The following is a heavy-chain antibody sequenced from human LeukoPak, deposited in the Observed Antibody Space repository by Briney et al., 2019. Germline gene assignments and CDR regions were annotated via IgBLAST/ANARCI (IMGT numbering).Heavy chain of an antibody. J-gene: IGHJ6*03. CDR1: GFTFDDYG. CDR2: SNWNGGST. V-gene: IGHV3-20*04. Sequence: GGSLRLSCAASGFTFDDYGMSWVRQAPGKGLEWVYGSNWNGGSTGDADSVKGRFTISRDNAKNSLYLQMNSLRAEDTALYYCARDDYGDPCYYYYYMDVWGKGTTVTVSS. D-gene: IGHD4-17*01. CDR3: ARDDYGDPCYYYYYMDV.